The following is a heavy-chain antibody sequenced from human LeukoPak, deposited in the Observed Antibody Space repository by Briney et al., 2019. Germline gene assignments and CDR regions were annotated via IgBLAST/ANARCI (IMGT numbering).Heavy chain of an antibody. CDR1: GFTFDDYA. CDR2: ISWNSGSI. V-gene: IGHV3-9*01. Sequence: SLRLSCAASGFTFDDYAMHWDRQAPGKGLEWVSGISWNSGSIGYADSVKGRFTISRDNAKNSLYLQMNSLRAEDTALYYCAKDRSAAAAGTFDYWGQGTLVTVSS. CDR3: AKDRSAAAAGTFDY. D-gene: IGHD6-13*01. J-gene: IGHJ4*02.